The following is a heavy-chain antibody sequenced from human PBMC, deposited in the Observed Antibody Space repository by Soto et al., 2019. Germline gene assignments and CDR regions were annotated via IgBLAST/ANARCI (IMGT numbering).Heavy chain of an antibody. Sequence: GGSLRLSCAASGFTFSSHAMSWVRQAPGKGLEWVSAISGSGGNTDYADSVRGRFTISRDHSKNTLYLQMNSLRAEDTAVYYCPKAVDRNTWYYFDYWGQGTLATVSS. D-gene: IGHD6-13*01. V-gene: IGHV3-23*01. CDR3: PKAVDRNTWYYFDY. CDR1: GFTFSSHA. J-gene: IGHJ4*02. CDR2: ISGSGGNT.